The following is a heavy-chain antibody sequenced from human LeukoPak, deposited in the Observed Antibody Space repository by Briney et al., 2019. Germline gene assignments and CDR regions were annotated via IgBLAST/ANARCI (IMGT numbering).Heavy chain of an antibody. CDR3: ARHRYSGSYHGDEVYYFDY. Sequence: KPSETLSLTCTVSGGSISSYYWSWIRQPPGKGLEWIGYIYYSGSTNYNPSLKSRVTISVDTSKNQFSLKLSSVTAADTAVYYCARHRYSGSYHGDEVYYFDYWGQGTLVTVSS. J-gene: IGHJ4*02. D-gene: IGHD1-26*01. V-gene: IGHV4-59*08. CDR1: GGSISSYY. CDR2: IYYSGST.